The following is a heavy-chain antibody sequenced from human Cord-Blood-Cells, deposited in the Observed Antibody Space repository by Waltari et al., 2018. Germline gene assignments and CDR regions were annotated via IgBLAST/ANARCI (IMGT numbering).Heavy chain of an antibody. CDR2: IIPIFGTA. J-gene: IGHJ1*01. CDR3: ARSTPSMGAATVINKAGYFQH. Sequence: VKVSCKASGGTFSSYAISWVRQAPGQGLEWMGGIIPIFGTANYAQKFQDRVTIPADESTSTACMELSSLRSEDTAVYYCARSTPSMGAATVINKAGYFQHWGQGTLVTVSS. D-gene: IGHD1-26*01. V-gene: IGHV1-69*01. CDR1: GGTFSSYA.